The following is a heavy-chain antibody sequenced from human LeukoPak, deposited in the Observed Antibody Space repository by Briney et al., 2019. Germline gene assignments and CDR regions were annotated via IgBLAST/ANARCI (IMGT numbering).Heavy chain of an antibody. CDR1: RFTFSNYW. CDR2: INSDGSST. Sequence: GGSLRLSCAASRFTFSNYWMHWVRQAPGKGLVWVSRINSDGSSTSYADSVKGRFTISRDNAKNSLYLQMNSLRAEDTAVYYCARGTYSSSWYSYFDYWGQGTLVTVSS. J-gene: IGHJ4*02. D-gene: IGHD6-13*01. V-gene: IGHV3-74*01. CDR3: ARGTYSSSWYSYFDY.